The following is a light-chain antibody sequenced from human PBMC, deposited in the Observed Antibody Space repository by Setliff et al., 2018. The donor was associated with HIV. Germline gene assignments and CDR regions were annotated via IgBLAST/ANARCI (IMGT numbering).Light chain of an antibody. V-gene: IGLV2-8*01. CDR2: EVS. Sequence: QSALTQPASVSGSPGQSITISCTGTSSDVGRFKYVSWYQQHPGKAPKLMIYEVSKRPSGVPDRFSGSKSGNTASLTVSGLQAEDEADYYCLSNAGSNILAFGGGTQLTVL. CDR1: SSDVGRFKY. J-gene: IGLJ3*02. CDR3: LSNAGSNILA.